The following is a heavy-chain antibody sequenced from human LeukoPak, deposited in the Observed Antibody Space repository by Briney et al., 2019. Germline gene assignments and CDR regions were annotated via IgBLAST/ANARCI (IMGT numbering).Heavy chain of an antibody. CDR2: ISAYNGNT. Sequence: ASVKVSCKASGYTFTSYGISWVRQAPGQGLEWMGWISAYNGNTNYAQKLQGRVTMTTDTSTSTAYMELSSLRSEDTAVYYCAREVATGWFDPWGQGTLVTVSS. CDR1: GYTFTSYG. V-gene: IGHV1-18*01. CDR3: AREVATGWFDP. D-gene: IGHD1-1*01. J-gene: IGHJ5*02.